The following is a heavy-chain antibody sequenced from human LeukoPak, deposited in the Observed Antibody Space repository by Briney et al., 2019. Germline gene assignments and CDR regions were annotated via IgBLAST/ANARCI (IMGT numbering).Heavy chain of an antibody. CDR3: ARDWIEMARLDPGY. CDR2: ISFDGNNK. J-gene: IGHJ4*02. Sequence: PGGSLRLSCAASGFIFSRYAMNWVRQAPGKGLEWVAVISFDGNNKYYADSVKGRFTISRDNSKNTLYFQMNSLRPEDTAVYYCARDWIEMARLDPGYWGQGTLVTVSS. V-gene: IGHV3-30*04. D-gene: IGHD5-24*01. CDR1: GFIFSRYA.